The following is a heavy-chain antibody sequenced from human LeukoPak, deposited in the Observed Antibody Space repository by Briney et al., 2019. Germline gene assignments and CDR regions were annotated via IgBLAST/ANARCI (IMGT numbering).Heavy chain of an antibody. V-gene: IGHV4-59*08. J-gene: IGHJ3*02. CDR2: IYYSGST. CDR1: GESFGGYY. Sequence: SETLSLTCAVYGESFGGYYWSWIRQPPGKGLEWIGYIYYSGSTNYNPSLKSRVTISVDTSKNQFSLKLSSVTAADTAVYYCARQDPTSGAFDIWGQGTMVTVSS. D-gene: IGHD1-26*01. CDR3: ARQDPTSGAFDI.